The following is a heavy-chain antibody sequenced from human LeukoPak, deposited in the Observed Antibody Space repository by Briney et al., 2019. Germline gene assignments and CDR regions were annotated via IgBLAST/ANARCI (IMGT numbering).Heavy chain of an antibody. V-gene: IGHV4-34*01. J-gene: IGHJ4*02. D-gene: IGHD3-22*01. Sequence: SETLSLTCAVYGGSFSGYYWSWIRQPPGKGLEWIGEINHSGSTNYNPSLKSRVTISVDTSKNRISLKLNSVTAADTAVYYCGRDSRGPDYWGQGTLVTVSS. CDR1: GGSFSGYY. CDR3: GRDSRGPDY. CDR2: INHSGST.